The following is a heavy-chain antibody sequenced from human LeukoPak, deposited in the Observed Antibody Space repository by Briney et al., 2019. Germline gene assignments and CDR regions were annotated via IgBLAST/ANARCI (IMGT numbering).Heavy chain of an antibody. Sequence: GSLRLSCAASGFTFSSYGMHWVRQAPGKGLEWVAFIRYDGSNKYYADSVKGRFTISRDTSKNTVFLQMNSLKTEDSAVYFCAKDRGDWTYSSDYWGQGTLVTVSS. CDR2: IRYDGSNK. V-gene: IGHV3-30*02. D-gene: IGHD2-21*02. J-gene: IGHJ4*02. CDR3: AKDRGDWTYSSDY. CDR1: GFTFSSYG.